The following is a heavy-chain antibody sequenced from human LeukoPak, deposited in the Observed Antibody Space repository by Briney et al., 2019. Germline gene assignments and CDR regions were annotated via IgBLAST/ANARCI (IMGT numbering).Heavy chain of an antibody. CDR2: IIPIFGTA. Sequence: SVKVSCKASGGTFSSYAISWVRRAPGQGLEWMGGIIPIFGTANYAQKFQGRVTITADESTSTAYMELSSLRSEDTAVYYCARDQSAPDSSGWYIFDYWGQGTLVTVSS. D-gene: IGHD6-19*01. CDR1: GGTFSSYA. CDR3: ARDQSAPDSSGWYIFDY. V-gene: IGHV1-69*01. J-gene: IGHJ4*02.